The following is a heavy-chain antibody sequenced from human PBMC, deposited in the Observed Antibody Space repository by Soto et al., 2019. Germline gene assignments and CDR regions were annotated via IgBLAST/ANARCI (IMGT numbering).Heavy chain of an antibody. CDR1: GYTFTSYA. D-gene: IGHD2-8*01. CDR2: INAGNGNT. V-gene: IGHV1-3*01. Sequence: ASVKVSCKASGYTFTSYAMHWVRQAPGQRLEWMGWINAGNGNTKYSQKFQGRVTITRDTSASTAYMELSSLRSEDTAVNYCARDPSRYCTNGVCYQRFDPWGQGTLVTVSS. CDR3: ARDPSRYCTNGVCYQRFDP. J-gene: IGHJ5*02.